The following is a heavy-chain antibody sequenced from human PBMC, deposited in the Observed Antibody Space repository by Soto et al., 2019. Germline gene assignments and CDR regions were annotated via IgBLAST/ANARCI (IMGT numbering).Heavy chain of an antibody. J-gene: IGHJ6*02. D-gene: IGHD5-12*01. CDR2: IIPIFGTA. CDR1: GGTFSSYA. Sequence: SVKVSCKASGGTFSSYAISWVRQAPGQGLEWMGGIIPIFGTANYAQKFQGRVTITADESTSTAYMELSSLRSEDTAVYYCASAYVDIVATIYNYYYGMDVWGQGTTVTVSS. CDR3: ASAYVDIVATIYNYYYGMDV. V-gene: IGHV1-69*13.